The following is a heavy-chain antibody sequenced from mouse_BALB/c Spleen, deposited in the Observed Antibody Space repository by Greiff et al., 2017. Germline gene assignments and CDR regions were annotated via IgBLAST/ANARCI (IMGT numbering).Heavy chain of an antibody. J-gene: IGHJ3*01. CDR1: GFTFSSFG. D-gene: IGHD2-1*01. V-gene: IGHV5-17*02. CDR2: ISSGSSTI. CDR3: ARDGNYPWFAY. Sequence: EVQGVESGGGLVQPGGSRKLSCAASGFTFSSFGMHWVRQAPEKGLEWVAYISSGSSTIYYADTVKGRFTISRDNPKNTLFLQMTSLRSEDTAMYYCARDGNYPWFAYWGQGTLVTVSA.